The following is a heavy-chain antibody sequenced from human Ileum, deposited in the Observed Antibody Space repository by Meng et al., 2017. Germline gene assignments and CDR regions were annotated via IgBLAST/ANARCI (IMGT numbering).Heavy chain of an antibody. Sequence: GGSLRLSCAASGFTFDDYAMHWVRQAPGKGLEWVSGISWNSGSIGYADSVKGRFTISRDNAKNSLYLQMNSLRAEDTALYYCAKDSAYYYDSSGYYSFFDYWGQGTRVT. J-gene: IGHJ4*02. D-gene: IGHD3-22*01. V-gene: IGHV3-9*01. CDR3: AKDSAYYYDSSGYYSFFDY. CDR1: GFTFDDYA. CDR2: ISWNSGSI.